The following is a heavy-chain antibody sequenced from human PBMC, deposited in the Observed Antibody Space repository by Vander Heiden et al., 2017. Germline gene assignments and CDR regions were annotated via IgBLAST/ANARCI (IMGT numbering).Heavy chain of an antibody. CDR2: MDPKTGNT. Sequence: QEQLVQPGAEVKKPGASVQVSCKASGYTFSNYEINWVRQAAGQGLEWVGWMDPKTGNTGYAQKFQGRVTMTRNTSITTAYMEVTRLTSEDTAVYYCARYCSSTSCYKFDSWGQGTLVSVSS. CDR1: GYTFSNYE. V-gene: IGHV1-8*01. J-gene: IGHJ4*02. D-gene: IGHD2-2*01. CDR3: ARYCSSTSCYKFDS.